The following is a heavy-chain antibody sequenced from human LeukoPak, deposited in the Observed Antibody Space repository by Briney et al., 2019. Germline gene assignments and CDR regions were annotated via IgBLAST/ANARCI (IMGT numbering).Heavy chain of an antibody. J-gene: IGHJ4*02. Sequence: SDTLSLTCADYGESLNYYYWSWIRQSPEKGLEWIGEVFDGKTTNYNPSLKSRVTISAVTSSNQFSLNLKSVTAADTAVYYCASGAWATRLHSWAQGTLVIVSS. V-gene: IGHV4-34*12. CDR2: VFDGKTT. CDR1: GESLNYYY. D-gene: IGHD5-24*01. CDR3: ASGAWATRLHS.